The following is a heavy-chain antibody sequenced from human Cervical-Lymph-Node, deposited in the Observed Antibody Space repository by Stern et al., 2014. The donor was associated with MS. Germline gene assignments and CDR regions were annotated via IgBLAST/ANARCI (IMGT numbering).Heavy chain of an antibody. J-gene: IGHJ5*02. CDR3: ARGVVSNRAAATLHNLFDP. D-gene: IGHD2-15*01. V-gene: IGHV1-69*09. CDR1: GGTFSSSYA. Sequence: QLVQSGAEVKKPGSSMNVSCKTSGGTFSSSYAITWMRQPPGRRLEWMGRVIPITGLANYAQKFQGRVTITADTSTSTTYMEMSSLGSEDTAVYYCARGVVSNRAAATLHNLFDPWGQGTLVTVSS. CDR2: VIPITGLA.